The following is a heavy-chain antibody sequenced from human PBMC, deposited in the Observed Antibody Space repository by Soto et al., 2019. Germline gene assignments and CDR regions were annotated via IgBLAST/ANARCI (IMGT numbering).Heavy chain of an antibody. V-gene: IGHV1-69-2*01. J-gene: IGHJ6*04. D-gene: IGHD3-3*01. Sequence: VTVSCPFSGYTFTDYYMHWLQQAPGKGLEWMGLVDPEDGETIYAEKFQGRVTITADTSTDTAYMELSSLRSEDTAVYYCATAYRSKTRFVSSRRYSGIDVWGKRAKVTLSS. CDR1: GYTFTDYY. CDR3: ATAYRSKTRFVSSRRYSGIDV. CDR2: VDPEDGET.